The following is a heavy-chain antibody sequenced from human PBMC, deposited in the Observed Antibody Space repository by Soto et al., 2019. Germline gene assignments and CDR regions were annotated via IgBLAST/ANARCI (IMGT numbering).Heavy chain of an antibody. J-gene: IGHJ6*02. CDR1: GFTFSSYW. D-gene: IGHD2-2*01. CDR3: ARDPSIVLVPAATYYYYYYGMDV. V-gene: IGHV3-7*01. CDR2: IKQGGSEK. Sequence: GGSLRLSCAASGFTFSSYWMSWVRQAPGKGLEWVANIKQGGSEKYYVDSVKGRFTISRDNAKNSLYLQMNSLRAEDTAVYYCARDPSIVLVPAATYYYYYYGMDVWGQGTTVTVSS.